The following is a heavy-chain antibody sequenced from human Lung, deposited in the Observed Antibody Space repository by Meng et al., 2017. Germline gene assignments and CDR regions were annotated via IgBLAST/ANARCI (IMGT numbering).Heavy chain of an antibody. D-gene: IGHD1-7*01. CDR3: ARETLRELGLFHY. CDR1: GDSITRSQW. V-gene: IGHV4-4*02. CDR2: ISHSGST. J-gene: IGHJ4*02. Sequence: LQDSGPSLVQPSGTLPLACAVSGDSITRSQWWSWLRQTPGKGLEWIGEISHSGSTVYRPSLQGRVSISLDKSNNEFPLKLTSVTAADTAVYYCARETLRELGLFHYWGQGILVTVSS.